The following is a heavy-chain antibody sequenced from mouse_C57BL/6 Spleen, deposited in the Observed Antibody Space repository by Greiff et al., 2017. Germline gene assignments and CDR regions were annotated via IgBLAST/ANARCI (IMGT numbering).Heavy chain of an antibody. CDR2: LNPYNGDT. CDR3: AREEYWDTSVVALYYYAMDY. V-gene: IGHV1-20*01. D-gene: IGHD1-1*01. CDR1: GYSFTGYF. J-gene: IGHJ4*01. Sequence: EVQLQQSGPELVKPGASVKISCKASGYSFTGYFMNWVMPSHGKSLEWIGRLNPYNGDTFYNQKFKGEATLTVDKSSSTAHMELRSLTSDDSAVYYFAREEYWDTSVVALYYYAMDYWGQGTSVTVSS.